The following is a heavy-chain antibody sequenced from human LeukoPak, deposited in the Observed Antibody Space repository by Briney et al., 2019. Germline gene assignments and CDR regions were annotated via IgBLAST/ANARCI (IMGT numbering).Heavy chain of an antibody. J-gene: IGHJ4*02. CDR1: GFTFSSYA. V-gene: IGHV3-30*04. D-gene: IGHD2-8*01. CDR3: AREQVRMGWSFDY. CDR2: ISYDGSNK. Sequence: GGSLRLSCAASGFTFSSYAMHWVRQAPGKGLEWVAVISYDGSNKYYADSVKGRFTISRDNSKNTLYLQMNSLRSEDTAVYYCAREQVRMGWSFDYWGQGTLVTVSS.